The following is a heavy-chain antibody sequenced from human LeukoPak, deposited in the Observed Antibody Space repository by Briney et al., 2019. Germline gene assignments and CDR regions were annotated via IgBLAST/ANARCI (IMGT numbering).Heavy chain of an antibody. CDR1: GGSFSGYY. J-gene: IGHJ5*02. V-gene: IGHV4-34*01. D-gene: IGHD5-18*01. Sequence: PSETLSLTCAVYGGSFSGYYWSWIRQPPGKGLEWIGEINHSGSTNYNPSLKSRVTISVDTSKNQFSLKLRSVTAADTAVYYCASSSVDTTMVKVFWFDPWGQGTLVTVSS. CDR3: ASSSVDTTMVKVFWFDP. CDR2: INHSGST.